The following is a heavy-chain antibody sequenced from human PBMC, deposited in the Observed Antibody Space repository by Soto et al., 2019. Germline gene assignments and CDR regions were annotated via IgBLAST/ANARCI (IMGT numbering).Heavy chain of an antibody. CDR2: IIPIFGTA. V-gene: IGHV1-69*01. CDR1: GGTFSSYA. Sequence: QVQLVQSGAEVKKPGSSVKVSCKASGGTFSSYAISWVRQAPGQGLEWMGGIIPIFGTANYAQKFQGRVTITADESTSTAYMELSSLRSEDTDVYYCARGGHEGSYYRAYGMDVWGQGTTVTVSS. CDR3: ARGGHEGSYYRAYGMDV. J-gene: IGHJ6*02. D-gene: IGHD3-10*01.